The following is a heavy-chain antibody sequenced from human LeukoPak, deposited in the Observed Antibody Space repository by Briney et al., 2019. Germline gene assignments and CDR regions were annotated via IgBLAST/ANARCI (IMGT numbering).Heavy chain of an antibody. Sequence: SETLSLTCAVYGGSFSGYYWSWIRQPTKEGLEWIGEINHSGSTNYNPSLKSRVIISVDTSKNQFSLKVRSVTAADTAVYYCARGHVGSYAYYYYYGMDVWGQGTTVTVSS. CDR1: GGSFSGYY. J-gene: IGHJ6*02. D-gene: IGHD2-8*01. V-gene: IGHV4-34*01. CDR3: ARGHVGSYAYYYYYGMDV. CDR2: INHSGST.